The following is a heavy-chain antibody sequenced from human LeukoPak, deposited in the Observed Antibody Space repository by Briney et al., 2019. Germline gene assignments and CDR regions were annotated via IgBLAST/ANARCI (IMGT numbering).Heavy chain of an antibody. CDR3: AREGQWLLKAFDY. J-gene: IGHJ4*02. CDR1: GFTFSSYS. Sequence: GGSLRLSCAASGFTFSSYSMIWVRQAPGKGLEWVSSISSSSSYIYYADSVKGRFTISSDNAKHSLYLQMNSLRAEDTAVYYCAREGQWLLKAFDYWGQGTLVTVSS. CDR2: ISSSSSYI. D-gene: IGHD6-19*01. V-gene: IGHV3-21*01.